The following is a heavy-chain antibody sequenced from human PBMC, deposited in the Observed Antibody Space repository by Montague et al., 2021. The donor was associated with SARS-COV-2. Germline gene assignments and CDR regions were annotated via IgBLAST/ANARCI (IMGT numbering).Heavy chain of an antibody. CDR1: GGSLSGDH. D-gene: IGHD6-6*01. CDR2: VNHSGHT. CDR3: ARGPVGVAARPRYYFDQ. V-gene: IGHV4-34*01. Sequence: SETLSLTCAVYGGSLSGDHWSWIRQPPGKGLEWIGEVNHSGHTNYNVSLKGRVTMSVDTSKSQFSLKVRSVTAADTAVYYCARGPVGVAARPRYYFDQWGQGTLVTVSS. J-gene: IGHJ4*02.